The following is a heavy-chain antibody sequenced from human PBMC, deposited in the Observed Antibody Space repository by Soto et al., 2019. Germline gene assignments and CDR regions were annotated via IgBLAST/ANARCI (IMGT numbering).Heavy chain of an antibody. D-gene: IGHD3-16*02. CDR2: LGGSGTSA. V-gene: IGHV3-23*01. Sequence: EVQLLESGGGLVQPGGSLRLSCAASGFTFSTYAMSWVRQAPGKGLEWVSLLGGSGTSAYYADSVLGRFTISRHNAKNPLYLQMDTLRAEDTAVYSCAKFRKNPSGGVIAMGLDYWGQGTLVTVSS. CDR3: AKFRKNPSGGVIAMGLDY. J-gene: IGHJ4*02. CDR1: GFTFSTYA.